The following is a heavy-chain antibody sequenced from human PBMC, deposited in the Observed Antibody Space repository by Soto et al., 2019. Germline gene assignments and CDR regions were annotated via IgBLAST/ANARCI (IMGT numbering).Heavy chain of an antibody. D-gene: IGHD2-15*01. Sequence: GGSLRLSCAASGFTFSSYSMNWVRQAPGKGLEWVSYISSSSSTIYYAESVKDRFTISRDNEKNSLYLQMNSLRDEDKAVYYCARGVLRGVVVVVAATGYYYGMDVWGQGTTVTVSS. CDR2: ISSSSSTI. CDR1: GFTFSSYS. CDR3: ARGVLRGVVVVVAATGYYYGMDV. V-gene: IGHV3-48*02. J-gene: IGHJ6*02.